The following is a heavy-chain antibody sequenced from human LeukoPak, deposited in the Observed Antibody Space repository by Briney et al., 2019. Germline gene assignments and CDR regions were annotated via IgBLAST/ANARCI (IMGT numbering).Heavy chain of an antibody. CDR3: AKPPGIAVAGYLSY. D-gene: IGHD6-19*01. CDR2: ISGSGGST. V-gene: IGHV3-23*01. CDR1: GFTFSSYA. Sequence: GGSLRLSCAASGFTFSSYAMSWVRQAPGKGLEWVSAISGSGGSTYYADSVKGRFTISRDNSKNTLYLQMNSLRAEDTAVYYCAKPPGIAVAGYLSYWGQGTLVTVSS. J-gene: IGHJ4*02.